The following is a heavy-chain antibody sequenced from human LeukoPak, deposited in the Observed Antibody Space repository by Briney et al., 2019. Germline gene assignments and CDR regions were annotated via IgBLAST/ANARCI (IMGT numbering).Heavy chain of an antibody. CDR2: ISHSGST. V-gene: IGHV4-34*01. D-gene: IGHD2-8*01. CDR1: GGSFSGYY. CDR3: ARGFGIVLMVYAHNPYYMDV. Sequence: TSETLSLTCAVYGGSFSGYYWSWIRQPPGKGLEWIGEISHSGSTNYNPSLKSRVTISVDTSKNQFSLKLSSVTAADTAVYYCARGFGIVLMVYAHNPYYMDVWGKGTTVTVSS. J-gene: IGHJ6*03.